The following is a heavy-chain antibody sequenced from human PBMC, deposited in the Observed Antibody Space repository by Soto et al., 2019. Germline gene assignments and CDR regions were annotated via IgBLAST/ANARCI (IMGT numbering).Heavy chain of an antibody. CDR3: ARRMKVVAATDYYYYYMDV. Sequence: SETLSLTCTVSGGSISSSSYYWGWIRQPPGKGLEWIGSIYYSGSTYYNPSLKSRVTISVDTSKNQFSLKLSSVTAADTAVYYCARRMKVVAATDYYYYYMDVWGKGTTVTVSS. CDR2: IYYSGST. CDR1: GGSISSSSYY. D-gene: IGHD2-15*01. V-gene: IGHV4-39*01. J-gene: IGHJ6*03.